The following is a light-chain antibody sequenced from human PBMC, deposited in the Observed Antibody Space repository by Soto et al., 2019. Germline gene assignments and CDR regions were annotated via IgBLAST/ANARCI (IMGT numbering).Light chain of an antibody. CDR2: DTS. J-gene: IGKJ5*01. CDR3: QQYNNWPPIT. Sequence: EIVMTQSPATLSVSPGERVTLSCRASQSVSRFLAWYQQRPGQAPRLLIYDTSTRATGVPARFSGSGSGTEFSLTISSLQSEDFAVYYCQQYNNWPPITFGQGTRLEIK. V-gene: IGKV3-15*01. CDR1: QSVSRF.